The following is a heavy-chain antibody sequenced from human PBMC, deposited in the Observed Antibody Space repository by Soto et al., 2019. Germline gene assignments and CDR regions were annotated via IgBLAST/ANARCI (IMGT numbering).Heavy chain of an antibody. Sequence: SETLSLTCTVSGGSISSYYWSWIRQPPGKGLEWIGYIYYSGSTNYNPSLKSRVTISVDTSKNQFSLKLSSVTAADTAVYYCARIPTDYSNYEGPSPTSDYWGQGPLVTVSS. CDR1: GGSISSYY. CDR2: IYYSGST. V-gene: IGHV4-59*12. CDR3: ARIPTDYSNYEGPSPTSDY. J-gene: IGHJ4*02. D-gene: IGHD4-4*01.